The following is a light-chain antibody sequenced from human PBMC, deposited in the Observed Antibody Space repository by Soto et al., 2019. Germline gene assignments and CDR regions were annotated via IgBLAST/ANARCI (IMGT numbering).Light chain of an antibody. CDR2: GAS. V-gene: IGKV1-12*01. Sequence: DIQIIQSPSSVSASVGDRVTVTCRASQNIKTWLAWYRQKPGTAPNLLIYGASTLQGGVPSRFSGGGSGTEFTLTIDTLQAEDFGTYYCQQGNSVPFTFGLGTRVD. CDR3: QQGNSVPFT. J-gene: IGKJ3*01. CDR1: QNIKTW.